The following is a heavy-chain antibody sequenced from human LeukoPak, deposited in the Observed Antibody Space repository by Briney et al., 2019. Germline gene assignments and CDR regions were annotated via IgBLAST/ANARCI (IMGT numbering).Heavy chain of an antibody. CDR2: ISCYTGNT. CDR3: ARLNPSGFDY. J-gene: IGHJ4*02. CDR1: GYTFTSYG. V-gene: IGHV1-18*01. Sequence: ASVKVSCKTSGYTFTSYGISWVRQAPGQGLEWVGWISCYTGNTNYAQKVQDRVTMTTDTSTSTAYMELRSLRSDDTAVYYCARLNPSGFDYWGQGTLVTVSS. D-gene: IGHD1-26*01.